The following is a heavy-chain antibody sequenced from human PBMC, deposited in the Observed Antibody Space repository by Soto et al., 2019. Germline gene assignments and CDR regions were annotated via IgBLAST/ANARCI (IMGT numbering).Heavy chain of an antibody. CDR3: ARANVYSSGWLPFDY. CDR1: GGSISSYY. CDR2: IYYSGST. V-gene: IGHV4-59*01. J-gene: IGHJ4*02. D-gene: IGHD6-19*01. Sequence: SETLSLTCTVSGGSISSYYWSWIRQPPGKGLEWIGYIYYSGSTNYNPSLKSRVTISVDTSKNQFSLKLSSVTAADTAVYYCARANVYSSGWLPFDYWGQGTLVTVSS.